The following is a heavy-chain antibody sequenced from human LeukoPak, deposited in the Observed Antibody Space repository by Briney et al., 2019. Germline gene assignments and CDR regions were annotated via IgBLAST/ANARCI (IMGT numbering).Heavy chain of an antibody. CDR2: IWYDGSNK. D-gene: IGHD3-10*01. J-gene: IGHJ6*02. V-gene: IGHV3-33*01. CDR3: ARDHKLWFGESKDV. Sequence: GGSLRLSCAASGFTFGSYGMHWVRQAPGKGLEWVAVIWYDGSNKYYADSVKGRFTISRDNSKNTLYLQMNSLRAEDTAVYYCARDHKLWFGESKDVWGQGTTVTVSS. CDR1: GFTFGSYG.